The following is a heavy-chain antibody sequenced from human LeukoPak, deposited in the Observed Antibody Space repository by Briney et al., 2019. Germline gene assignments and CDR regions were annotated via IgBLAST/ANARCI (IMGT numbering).Heavy chain of an antibody. CDR2: INPNSGGT. J-gene: IGHJ3*02. CDR3: ARANNYYDSRPWVGFDI. V-gene: IGHV1-2*02. D-gene: IGHD3-22*01. CDR1: GYTFTGYY. Sequence: GASVKVSCKASGYTFTGYYMHWVRQAPGQGLEWMGWINPNSGGTNYAQKFQGRVTMTRDTSISTAYMELSRLRSDDTAVYYCARANNYYDSRPWVGFDIWGQGTMVTVSS.